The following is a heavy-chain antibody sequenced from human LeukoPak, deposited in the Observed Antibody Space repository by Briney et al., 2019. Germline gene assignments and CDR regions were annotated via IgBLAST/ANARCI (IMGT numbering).Heavy chain of an antibody. CDR3: AKSRQLDY. D-gene: IGHD1-1*01. CDR1: GYSFTGYN. V-gene: IGHV1-2*02. Sequence: ASVKVSCKASGYSFTGYNVHWVRQAPGQGLEWMGWINPNSGVTKYAQNFEGRVTMTTDTSISTAYMELRWLGSGDTAVYYCAKSRQLDYWGQGTLVTVSS. J-gene: IGHJ4*02. CDR2: INPNSGVT.